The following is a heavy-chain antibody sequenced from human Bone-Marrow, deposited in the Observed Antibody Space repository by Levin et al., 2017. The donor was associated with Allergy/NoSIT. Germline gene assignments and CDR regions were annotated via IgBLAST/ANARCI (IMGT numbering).Heavy chain of an antibody. J-gene: IGHJ3*02. CDR3: ARDQLYYDILTGNTMSGAFDI. Sequence: GESLKISCAASGFTVSSNYMSWVRQAPGKGLEWVSVIYSGGSTYYADSVKGRFTISRDNSKNTLYLQMNSLRAEDTAVYYCARDQLYYDILTGNTMSGAFDIWGQGTMVTVSS. CDR1: GFTVSSNY. V-gene: IGHV3-66*02. CDR2: IYSGGST. D-gene: IGHD3-9*01.